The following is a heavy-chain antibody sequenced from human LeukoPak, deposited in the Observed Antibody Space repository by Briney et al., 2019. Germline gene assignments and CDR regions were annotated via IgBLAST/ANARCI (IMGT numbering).Heavy chain of an antibody. D-gene: IGHD3-10*01. CDR2: IYTSGST. Sequence: SETLSLTCTVSGGSISSYYWSWIRQPAGKGLEWIGRIYTSGSTNYNPSLKSRVTISVDTSKNQFSLKLSSVTAADTAVYYCARGGRGWFGELLFDYWGQGTLVTVSS. CDR3: ARGGRGWFGELLFDY. CDR1: GGSISSYY. V-gene: IGHV4-4*07. J-gene: IGHJ4*02.